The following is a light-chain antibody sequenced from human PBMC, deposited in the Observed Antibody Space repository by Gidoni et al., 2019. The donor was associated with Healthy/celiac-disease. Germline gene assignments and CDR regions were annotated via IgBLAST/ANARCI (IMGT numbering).Light chain of an antibody. V-gene: IGKV3-20*01. CDR2: GAS. J-gene: IGKJ1*01. Sequence: IVLTQSPGTLSLSPGERATLSCRASQSVSSSYLAGYQQKPGQAPRLLIYGASSRATGIPDRFSGSGSGTDFTLTISRLEPEDFAVYYCQQYGSSPCTFGQGTKVEIK. CDR1: QSVSSSY. CDR3: QQYGSSPCT.